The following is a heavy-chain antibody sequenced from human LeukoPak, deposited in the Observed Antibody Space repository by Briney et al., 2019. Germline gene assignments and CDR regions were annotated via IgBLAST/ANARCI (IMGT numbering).Heavy chain of an antibody. CDR1: GDSIGSYY. V-gene: IGHV4-59*07. J-gene: IGHJ4*02. CDR2: VYYTESP. D-gene: IGHD5-12*01. CDR3: ARGYNFIYYFDD. Sequence: SDTLSLTCTVSGDSIGSYYWSWIRQPPGKELEWIGYVYYTESPSYNPSLKSGVTISADTFNNQFSLEPRSVTAADAAIYYCARGYNFIYYFDDWGQGSLATVSS.